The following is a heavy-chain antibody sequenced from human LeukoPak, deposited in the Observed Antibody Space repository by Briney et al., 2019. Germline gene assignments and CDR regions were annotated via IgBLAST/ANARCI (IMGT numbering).Heavy chain of an antibody. J-gene: IGHJ4*02. Sequence: GGSLRLSCAASGFTFSSYAMSWVRPAPGKGLEWVSAISGSGGSTYYADSVKGRFTISRDNSKNTLYLQMNSLRAEDTAVYYCAKDRYVLDYGDSYFDYWGQGTLVTVSS. D-gene: IGHD4-17*01. CDR3: AKDRYVLDYGDSYFDY. V-gene: IGHV3-23*01. CDR2: ISGSGGST. CDR1: GFTFSSYA.